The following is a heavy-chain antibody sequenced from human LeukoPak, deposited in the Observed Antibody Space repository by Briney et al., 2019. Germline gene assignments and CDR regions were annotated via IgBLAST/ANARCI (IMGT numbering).Heavy chain of an antibody. J-gene: IGHJ4*02. CDR1: GGSISSSSYY. Sequence: SETLSLTCTVSGGSISSSSYYWGWIRQPPGKGLEWIGSIYHSGSTYYNTSLKSRVTISVDTSKNQFSLKLSSVTAADTAVYYCARGSTYFWSGYYREYYFDYWGQGTLVTVSS. CDR3: ARGSTYFWSGYYREYYFDY. V-gene: IGHV4-39*07. D-gene: IGHD3-3*01. CDR2: IYHSGST.